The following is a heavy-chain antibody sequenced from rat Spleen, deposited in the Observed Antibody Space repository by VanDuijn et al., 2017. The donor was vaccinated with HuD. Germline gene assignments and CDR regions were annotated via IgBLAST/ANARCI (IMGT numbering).Heavy chain of an antibody. CDR2: INYSGFT. D-gene: IGHD1-9*01. CDR1: GYSITSNY. J-gene: IGHJ1*01. V-gene: IGHV3-1*01. Sequence: EVQLQESGPGLVKTSQSFSLTCSVTGYSITSNYWAWIRKFPGNKMEWMGYINYSGFTGYNPSLKSRISITRDTSKNQFCLQLNSVTTEDTATYYCARGVYGYNPYWYFDFWGPGTMVTVSS. CDR3: ARGVYGYNPYWYFDF.